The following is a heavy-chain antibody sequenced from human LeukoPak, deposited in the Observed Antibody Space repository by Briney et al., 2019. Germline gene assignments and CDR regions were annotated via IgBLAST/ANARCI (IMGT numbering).Heavy chain of an antibody. CDR3: AADLSNPRMGASYHDS. CDR1: GFTSTNFA. CDR2: IIVGSGAT. V-gene: IGHV1-58*01. Sequence: SVKVSCKASGFTSTNFAVQWVRQARGQRLEWIGWIIVGSGATKCAQDFQERVTITRDLSTSTLYMELRSLTSEDTAVYYCAADLSNPRMGASYHDSWGRGTLVTVSS. D-gene: IGHD3-16*01. J-gene: IGHJ4*02.